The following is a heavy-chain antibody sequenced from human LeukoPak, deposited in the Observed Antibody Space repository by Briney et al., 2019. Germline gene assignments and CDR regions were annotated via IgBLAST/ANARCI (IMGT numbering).Heavy chain of an antibody. CDR2: IIPISGTA. Sequence: SVKVSCKASGGTFSSYAISWVRQAPGQGLEWMGGIIPISGTANYAQKFQGRVTITADESTSTAYMELSGLRSEDTAVYYCARDPGITGTTHYYYYGMDVWGQGTTVTVSS. V-gene: IGHV1-69*01. D-gene: IGHD1-7*01. CDR3: ARDPGITGTTHYYYYGMDV. J-gene: IGHJ6*02. CDR1: GGTFSSYA.